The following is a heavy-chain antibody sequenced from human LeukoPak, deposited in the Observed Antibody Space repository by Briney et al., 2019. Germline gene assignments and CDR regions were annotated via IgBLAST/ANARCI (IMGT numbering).Heavy chain of an antibody. CDR3: ARHLDY. V-gene: IGHV4-59*08. CDR2: IYYTGST. CDR1: GGSISSYY. Sequence: SETLSLTCTVSGGSISSYYWSWIRQPPGKGLEWIGSIYYTGSTNYNPSLKSRVTMSVDTSKNQFSLNLYSVSAADTAVYYCARHLDYWGQGTLVTVSS. J-gene: IGHJ4*02.